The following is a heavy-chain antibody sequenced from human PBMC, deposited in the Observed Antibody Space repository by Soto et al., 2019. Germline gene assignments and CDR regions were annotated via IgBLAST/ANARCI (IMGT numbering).Heavy chain of an antibody. Sequence: QVQLVQSGAEVKKPGASVKVSCKVSGYTLTELSMHWVRQAPGKGLEWMGGFDPEDGETIYAQKCQGRVTMTEDTSTDTADMELSSLRSEDTAVYYCATWQLAYYYYGMDVWGQGTTVTVSS. CDR3: ATWQLAYYYYGMDV. CDR1: GYTLTELS. CDR2: FDPEDGET. V-gene: IGHV1-24*01. D-gene: IGHD6-6*01. J-gene: IGHJ6*02.